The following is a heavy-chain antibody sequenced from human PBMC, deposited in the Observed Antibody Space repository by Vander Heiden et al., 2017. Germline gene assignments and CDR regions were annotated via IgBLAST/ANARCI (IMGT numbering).Heavy chain of an antibody. Sequence: EVKLLESGGGLVQPGGPLRPSCEAPGFTFSSYAMSWVRQAPGKGLEWVSAISGSGGSTYYADSVKGRFTISRDNSKNTLYLQMNSLRAEDTAVYYCAKTHREGYSDYWGQGTLVTVSS. D-gene: IGHD5-18*01. V-gene: IGHV3-23*01. CDR2: ISGSGGST. CDR1: GFTFSSYA. CDR3: AKTHREGYSDY. J-gene: IGHJ4*02.